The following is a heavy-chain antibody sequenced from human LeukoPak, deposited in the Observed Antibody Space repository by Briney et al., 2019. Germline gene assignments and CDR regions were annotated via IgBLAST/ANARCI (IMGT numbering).Heavy chain of an antibody. D-gene: IGHD2/OR15-2a*01. CDR1: GYTLTELS. V-gene: IGHV1-24*01. J-gene: IGHJ6*02. CDR3: ARELPAEYKIVSPYYYYYYGMDV. Sequence: ASVKVSCKVSGYTLTELSMHWVRQAPGKGLEWMGGFDPEDGETIYAQKFQGRVTMTDDTSTDTAYMELSSLRSEDTAVYYCARELPAEYKIVSPYYYYYYGMDVWGQGTTVTVSS. CDR2: FDPEDGET.